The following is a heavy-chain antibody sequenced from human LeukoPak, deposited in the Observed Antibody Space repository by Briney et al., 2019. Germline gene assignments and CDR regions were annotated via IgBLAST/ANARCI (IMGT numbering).Heavy chain of an antibody. J-gene: IGHJ4*02. CDR2: INHSGST. D-gene: IGHD1-20*01. Sequence: SETLSLTCAVYGGSFSGYYWSWIRQPPGKGLEWIGEINHSGSTNYNPSLKSRVTISVDTSKNQFSLKLSSVTAADTAVYYCARSRYTEELDYWGQGTLVTVSS. CDR3: ARSRYTEELDY. V-gene: IGHV4-34*01. CDR1: GGSFSGYY.